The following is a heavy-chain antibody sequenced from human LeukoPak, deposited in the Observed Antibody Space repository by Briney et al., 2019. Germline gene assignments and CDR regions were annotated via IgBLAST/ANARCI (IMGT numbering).Heavy chain of an antibody. CDR3: AKDRGYSSSSYFDY. V-gene: IGHV3-9*01. Sequence: PGGSLTLSCAASGFTFDDYAMRWVRHAPGKGLEWVAGISWNSGSIVYADSVKGRFTISRDNAKYSLYLQMNSLRAEDTALYYCAKDRGYSSSSYFDYWGQGTLVTVSS. CDR1: GFTFDDYA. D-gene: IGHD6-6*01. CDR2: ISWNSGSI. J-gene: IGHJ4*02.